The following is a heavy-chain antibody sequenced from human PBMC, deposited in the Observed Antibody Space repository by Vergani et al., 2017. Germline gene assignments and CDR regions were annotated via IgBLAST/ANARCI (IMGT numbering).Heavy chain of an antibody. CDR1: GGSISSYY. CDR2: IYYSGST. V-gene: IGHV4-59*01. D-gene: IGHD3-3*01. CDR3: ARDGGLDYDFWSGPYYMDV. Sequence: QVQLQESGPGLVKASETLSLTCTVSGGSISSYYWSWIRQPPGKGLEWIGYIYYSGSTNYNPSLKSRVTISVDTSKNQFSLKLSSVTAADTAVYYCARDGGLDYDFWSGPYYMDVWGKGTTVTVSS. J-gene: IGHJ6*03.